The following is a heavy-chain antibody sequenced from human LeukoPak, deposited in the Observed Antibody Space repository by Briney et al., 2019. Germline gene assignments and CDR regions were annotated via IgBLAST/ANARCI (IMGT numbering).Heavy chain of an antibody. CDR1: GFTFSSYS. D-gene: IGHD6-19*01. Sequence: GGSLRLSCAASGFTFSSYSMNWVRQAPGKGLEWVSYISSSSSTIYYADSLKGRFTISRDNSKNTLYLQMNSLRAEDTAVYYCAREGREWLSVGIDYWGRGTLVTVSS. CDR3: AREGREWLSVGIDY. CDR2: ISSSSSTI. J-gene: IGHJ4*02. V-gene: IGHV3-48*01.